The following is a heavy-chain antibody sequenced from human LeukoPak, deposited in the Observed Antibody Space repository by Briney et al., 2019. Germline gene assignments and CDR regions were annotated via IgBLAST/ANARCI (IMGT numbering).Heavy chain of an antibody. CDR3: AREADTILDY. J-gene: IGHJ4*02. D-gene: IGHD3-3*01. V-gene: IGHV3-48*03. CDR1: GFTFSSYE. CDR2: ISSSGSTI. Sequence: GGSLRLSCAASGFTFSSYERNWVRQAPGKGLEWVSYISSSGSTIYYADSVKGRFTISRDNAKNSLYLQMNSLRAEDTAVYYCAREADTILDYWGQGTLVTVSS.